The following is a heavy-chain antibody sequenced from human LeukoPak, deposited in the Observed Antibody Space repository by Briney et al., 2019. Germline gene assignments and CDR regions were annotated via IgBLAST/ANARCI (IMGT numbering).Heavy chain of an antibody. Sequence: SVKVPCKASGGTFSSYAISWVRQAPGQGLEWMGGIIPIFGTANYAQKFQGRVTITADESTSTAYMELSSLRSEDTAVYYCAAYSSGWDPPQLDYWGQGTLVTVSS. J-gene: IGHJ4*02. CDR1: GGTFSSYA. V-gene: IGHV1-69*13. CDR3: AAYSSGWDPPQLDY. CDR2: IIPIFGTA. D-gene: IGHD6-19*01.